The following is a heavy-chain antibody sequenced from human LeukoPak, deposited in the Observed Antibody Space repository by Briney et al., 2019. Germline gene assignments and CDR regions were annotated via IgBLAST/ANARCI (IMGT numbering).Heavy chain of an antibody. CDR3: AGGYYYDSSGYYWPV. Sequence: NPSETLSLTCTVSGGSISSYYWSWIRQPPGKGLEWIGYIYYSGSTNYNPSLKSRVTISVDTSKNQFSLKLSSVTAADTAVYYCAGGYYYDSSGYYWPVWGQGTTVTVSS. D-gene: IGHD3-22*01. CDR2: IYYSGST. J-gene: IGHJ6*02. V-gene: IGHV4-59*01. CDR1: GGSISSYY.